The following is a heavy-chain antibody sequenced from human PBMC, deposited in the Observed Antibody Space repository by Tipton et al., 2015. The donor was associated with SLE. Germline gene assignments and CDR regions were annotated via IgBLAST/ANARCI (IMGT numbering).Heavy chain of an antibody. V-gene: IGHV3-9*01. CDR2: IFWNTGNV. J-gene: IGHJ6*02. CDR3: GKDINAGAMDV. CDR1: GFRFDDYA. Sequence: SLRLSCVASGFRFDDYAMHWVRQAPGKGLAWVAGIFWNTGNVGYAESVRGRFTISRDIARNILDLQMSSLRLDDTALYYCGKDINAGAMDVWGQGTTVVVSS.